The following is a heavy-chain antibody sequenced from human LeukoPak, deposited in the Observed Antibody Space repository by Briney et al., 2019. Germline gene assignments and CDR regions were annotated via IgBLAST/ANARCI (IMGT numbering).Heavy chain of an antibody. CDR1: GFTFSSYG. CDR2: ISYDGSNK. D-gene: IGHD3-22*01. Sequence: GGSLRHSSAASGFTFSSYGMHWVRQAPGKGLEWVAVISYDGSNKYYADSVKGRFTISRDNSKNTLYLQMNSLRAEDTAVYYCAKDQGFFDSSGYWEYWGQGTLVTVSS. J-gene: IGHJ4*02. CDR3: AKDQGFFDSSGYWEY. V-gene: IGHV3-30*18.